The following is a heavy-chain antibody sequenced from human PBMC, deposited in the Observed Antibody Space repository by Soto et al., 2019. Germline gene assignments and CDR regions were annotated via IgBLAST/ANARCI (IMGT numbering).Heavy chain of an antibody. J-gene: IGHJ5*02. CDR2: IKQDGSEK. V-gene: IGHV3-7*03. Sequence: GGSLRLSCAASGFTFSSYWMSWVRQAPGKGLEWVANIKQDGSEKYYVDSVKGRFTISRDNAKNSLYLQMNSLRAEDTAVYYCARVGSSSWYWFDPWGQGTLVTVSS. D-gene: IGHD6-13*01. CDR1: GFTFSSYW. CDR3: ARVGSSSWYWFDP.